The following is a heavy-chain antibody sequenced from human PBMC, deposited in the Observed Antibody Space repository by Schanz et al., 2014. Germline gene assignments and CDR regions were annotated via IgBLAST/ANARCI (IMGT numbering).Heavy chain of an antibody. CDR3: AKEDRNHNSDYVY. D-gene: IGHD5-12*01. Sequence: QVQLVESGGGVVQPGRSLRLSCAASGFTFSSYGMHWVRQAPGKGLEWVAVIWYDGNKKFYADSVRGRFTIARDDSKNKLYLQMNRLRPEDTAVYYCAKEDRNHNSDYVYWGQGPLVTVSS. V-gene: IGHV3-33*06. CDR2: IWYDGNKK. CDR1: GFTFSSYG. J-gene: IGHJ4*02.